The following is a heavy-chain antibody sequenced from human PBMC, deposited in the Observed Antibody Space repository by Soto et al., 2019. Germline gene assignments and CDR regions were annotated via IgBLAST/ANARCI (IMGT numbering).Heavy chain of an antibody. CDR1: GGTFSSYA. CDR2: IIPIFGTA. V-gene: IGHV1-69*01. D-gene: IGHD3-22*01. J-gene: IGHJ1*01. Sequence: QVQLVQAGAEVKKPGSSVKVSCKASGGTFSSYAISWVRQAPGQGLEWMGGIIPIFGTANYAQKFQGRVTITADESTSTAYMELSSLRSEDTAVYYCASTSYYYDSSCYYLTKYFQPWGQGTLVTVSS. CDR3: ASTSYYYDSSCYYLTKYFQP.